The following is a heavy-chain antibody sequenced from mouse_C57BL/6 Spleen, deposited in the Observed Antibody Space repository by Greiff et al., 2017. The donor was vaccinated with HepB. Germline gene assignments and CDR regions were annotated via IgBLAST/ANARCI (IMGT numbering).Heavy chain of an antibody. V-gene: IGHV5-4*01. D-gene: IGHD2-3*01. CDR3: ARDPDGYYAMDY. CDR1: GFTFSSYA. Sequence: EVKLVESGGGLVKPGGSLKLSCAASGFTFSSYAMSWVRQTPEKRLEWVATISDGGSYTYYPDNVKGRFTISRDNAKNNLYLQMSHLKSEDTAMYYCARDPDGYYAMDYWGQGTSVTVSS. J-gene: IGHJ4*01. CDR2: ISDGGSYT.